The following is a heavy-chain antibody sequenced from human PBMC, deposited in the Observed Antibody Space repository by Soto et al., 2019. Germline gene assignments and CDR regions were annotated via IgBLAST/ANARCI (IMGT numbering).Heavy chain of an antibody. CDR2: VNPILSMS. V-gene: IGHV1-69*02. CDR1: GDTFNFYS. Sequence: QVQLVESGAEVKSAGSSVKVSCKASGDTFNFYSINWVRQAPGLGLEWVGRVNPILSMSNYAQRFQGRVTGTADESTGTAYMELRSLRSEDRAMKYWASNYGAGYRAFDSWGQGALVTVSS. D-gene: IGHD3-10*01. CDR3: ASNYGAGYRAFDS. J-gene: IGHJ4*02.